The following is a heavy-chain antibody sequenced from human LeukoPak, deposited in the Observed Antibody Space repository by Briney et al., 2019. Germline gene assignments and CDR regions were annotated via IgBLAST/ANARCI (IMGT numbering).Heavy chain of an antibody. D-gene: IGHD3-3*01. CDR3: ARANYDFWSGQNWFDP. CDR1: GGSISSGDYY. V-gene: IGHV4-30-4*08. CDR2: IYYSGST. J-gene: IGHJ5*02. Sequence: PSETLSLTCTVSGGSISSGDYYWSWIRQPPGKGLEWIGYIYYSGSTYYNPSLKSRVTISVDTSKNQFSLKLSSVTAADTAVYYCARANYDFWSGQNWFDPWGQGTLVTVSS.